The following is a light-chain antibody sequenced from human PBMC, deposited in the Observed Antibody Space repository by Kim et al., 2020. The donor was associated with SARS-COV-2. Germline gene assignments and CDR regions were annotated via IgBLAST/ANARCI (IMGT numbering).Light chain of an antibody. J-gene: IGLJ3*02. CDR2: DVN. CDR3: NSYTSSGTWV. V-gene: IGLV2-14*03. CDR1: SSDVGAYNY. Sequence: QSALTQPASVSGSPGQSITISCTGTSSDVGAYNYVSWYQQYPGKAPKFMIFDVNKRPSGVSNRFSGSKSGNTASLTISGLQAEDEADYYCNSYTSSGTWVFGGGTKLTVL.